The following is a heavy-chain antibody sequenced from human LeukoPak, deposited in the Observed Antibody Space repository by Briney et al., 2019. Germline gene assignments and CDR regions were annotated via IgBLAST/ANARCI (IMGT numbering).Heavy chain of an antibody. CDR3: ARRRWQRGPDVVNPFDY. CDR1: GGSISSSSYY. D-gene: IGHD5-12*01. V-gene: IGHV4-39*01. J-gene: IGHJ4*02. CDR2: IYYSGST. Sequence: SETLSLTCTVSGGSISSSSYYWGWIRQPPGKGLEWTGSIYYSGSTYYNPSLKSRVTISVDTSKNQFSLKLSSVTAADTAVYYCARRRWQRGPDVVNPFDYWGQGTLVTVSS.